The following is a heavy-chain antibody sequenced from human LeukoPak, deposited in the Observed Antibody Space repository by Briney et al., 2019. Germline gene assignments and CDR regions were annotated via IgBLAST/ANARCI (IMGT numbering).Heavy chain of an antibody. CDR3: ARAAFGFALYGSGSYPFDY. CDR1: GGSISSGGYY. D-gene: IGHD3-10*01. V-gene: IGHV4-31*03. Sequence: PSQTLSLTCTVSGGSISSGGYYWSWIRQHPGKGLEWIGYIYYSGSTYYNPSLKSRVTISVDTSKNQFSLKLSSVTAADTAVYYCARAAFGFALYGSGSYPFDYWGQGTLVTVSS. J-gene: IGHJ4*02. CDR2: IYYSGST.